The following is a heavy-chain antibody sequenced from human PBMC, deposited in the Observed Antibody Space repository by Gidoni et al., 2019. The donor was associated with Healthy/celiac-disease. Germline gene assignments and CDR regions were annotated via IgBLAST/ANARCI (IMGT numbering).Heavy chain of an antibody. CDR1: GGSISSYY. CDR3: ARGAMVRGVTGGWVDP. V-gene: IGHV4-59*01. J-gene: IGHJ5*02. CDR2: IYYSGST. D-gene: IGHD3-10*01. Sequence: QVQLQESGPGLVKASETLSLPCPVSGGSISSYYWSWIRQPPGKGLEWIGYIYYSGSTNYNPSLKSRVTISVDTSKNQFSLKLSSVTDADTDVYYCARGAMVRGVTGGWVDPWGQGTLVTVSS.